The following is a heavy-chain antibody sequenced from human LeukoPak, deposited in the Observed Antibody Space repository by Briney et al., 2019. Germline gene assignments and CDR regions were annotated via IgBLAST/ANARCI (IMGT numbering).Heavy chain of an antibody. J-gene: IGHJ4*02. Sequence: GASVKVSFKASGGTFSSYTISWVRQAPGQGLEWMGRIIPILGIANYAQKFQGRVTITADKSTSTAYMELSSLRSEDTAVYYCAAMVRITGTTDPDYWGQGTLVTVSS. V-gene: IGHV1-69*02. D-gene: IGHD1-7*01. CDR2: IIPILGIA. CDR3: AAMVRITGTTDPDY. CDR1: GGTFSSYT.